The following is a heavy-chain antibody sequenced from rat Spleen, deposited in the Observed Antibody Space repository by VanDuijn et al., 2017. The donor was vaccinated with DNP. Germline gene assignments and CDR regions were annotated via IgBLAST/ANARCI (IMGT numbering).Heavy chain of an antibody. J-gene: IGHJ2*01. V-gene: IGHV3-1*01. CDR3: ARLEFGGYTYYFDY. Sequence: QLQESGPGLVKPSQSLSLTCSVTGYSITSNYWGWIRKFPGNKMEWMGYISYSGSTSYNPSLKSRISITRDTSRNHFFLQLNSVTTADTATYYCARLEFGGYTYYFDYWGQGVMVTVSS. D-gene: IGHD1-11*01. CDR1: GYSITSNY. CDR2: ISYSGST.